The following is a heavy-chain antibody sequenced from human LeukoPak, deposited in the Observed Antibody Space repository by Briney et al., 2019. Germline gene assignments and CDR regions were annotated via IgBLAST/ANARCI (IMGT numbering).Heavy chain of an antibody. D-gene: IGHD6-13*01. Sequence: ASVKVSCKASGYAFTRHYMHWVRQAPGQGLEWMGLINPSGSSTIYAQKFQGRVTMTRDMSTSTDYMELSSLRSEDTAVYYCARSSIIAAAGPYYFDYWGQGTLVTVSS. CDR2: INPSGSST. CDR1: GYAFTRHY. CDR3: ARSSIIAAAGPYYFDY. J-gene: IGHJ4*02. V-gene: IGHV1-46*01.